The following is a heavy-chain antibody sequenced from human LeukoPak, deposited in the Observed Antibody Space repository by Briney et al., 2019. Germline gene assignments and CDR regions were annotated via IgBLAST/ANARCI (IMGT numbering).Heavy chain of an antibody. CDR1: GFIFDDYA. Sequence: GGSLRLSCAASGFIFDDYAMHWVRQAPGKGLEWVSGISWNSGSIGYADSVKGRFTISRDNAKNSLYLQMNSLRAEDTALYYCARNFDYWGQGTLVTVSS. J-gene: IGHJ4*02. CDR3: ARNFDY. V-gene: IGHV3-9*01. CDR2: ISWNSGSI.